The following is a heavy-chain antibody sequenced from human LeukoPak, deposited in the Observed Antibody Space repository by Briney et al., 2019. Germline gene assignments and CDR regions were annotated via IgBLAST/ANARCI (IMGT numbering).Heavy chain of an antibody. Sequence: GGSLRLSCTASGFTFSSYSLNWVRQAPGKGLEWVSSVSTGSNYIYYADSVKGRFTISRDNDKNSLYLQMNSLRVEDTAVYYCASFGYSSSWYRTWGQGTLVTVSS. CDR1: GFTFSSYS. D-gene: IGHD6-13*01. CDR2: VSTGSNYI. CDR3: ASFGYSSSWYRT. J-gene: IGHJ5*02. V-gene: IGHV3-21*01.